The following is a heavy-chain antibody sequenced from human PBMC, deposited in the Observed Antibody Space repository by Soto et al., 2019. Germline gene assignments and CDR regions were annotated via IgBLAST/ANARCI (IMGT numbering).Heavy chain of an antibody. Sequence: EEQLVESGGGLVKPGGSLRLSCAASGFTFTNAWMNWVRQAPGKGLEWVGRIKSKTNGGATDYAAPVKGRFTISRDDSKNTLYLQMNSLKTEDTAVYYCTTLTVVDVHFDYWGQGTLVVVSS. V-gene: IGHV3-15*01. D-gene: IGHD2-15*01. CDR2: IKSKTNGGAT. J-gene: IGHJ4*02. CDR3: TTLTVVDVHFDY. CDR1: GFTFTNAW.